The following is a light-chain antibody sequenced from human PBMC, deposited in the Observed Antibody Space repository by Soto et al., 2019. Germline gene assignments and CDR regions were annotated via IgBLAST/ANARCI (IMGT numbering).Light chain of an antibody. Sequence: IVMTQSPATLSVSPGESATLSCRASQNIYYNVAWYQHRPGQAPRLLIYRASTRATGVPARFSGSGSGTEFTLTISSLQSEDFPVYSCLQYHNLWAFGQGTKVEI. V-gene: IGKV3-15*01. CDR1: QNIYYN. J-gene: IGKJ1*01. CDR3: LQYHNLWA. CDR2: RAS.